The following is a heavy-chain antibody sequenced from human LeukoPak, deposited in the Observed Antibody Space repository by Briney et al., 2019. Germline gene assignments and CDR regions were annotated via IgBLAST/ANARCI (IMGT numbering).Heavy chain of an antibody. CDR2: INPSGGST. V-gene: IGHV1-46*01. D-gene: IGHD3-3*01. J-gene: IGHJ4*02. CDR1: GYTFTSYY. Sequence: GASVKVSCKASGYTFTSYYMHWVRQAPGQGLEWMGIINPSGGSTSYAQKFQGRVTMTRDTSTSTVYMELSSLRSEDTAVYYCAMTGRSGYYSDYWGQGTLVTVSS. CDR3: AMTGRSGYYSDY.